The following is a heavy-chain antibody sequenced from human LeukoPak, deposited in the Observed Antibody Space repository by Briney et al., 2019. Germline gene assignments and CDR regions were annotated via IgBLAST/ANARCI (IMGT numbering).Heavy chain of an antibody. CDR1: GGSISSYY. Sequence: PSETLSLTCTVSGGSISSYYWSWIRQPPGKGLEWIGYIYYSGRTNYNPSLKSRVTISVDTSKNQFSLKLSSVTAADTAVYYCARWSSSWYSFDYWGQGTLVTVSS. V-gene: IGHV4-59*01. CDR2: IYYSGRT. CDR3: ARWSSSWYSFDY. D-gene: IGHD6-13*01. J-gene: IGHJ4*02.